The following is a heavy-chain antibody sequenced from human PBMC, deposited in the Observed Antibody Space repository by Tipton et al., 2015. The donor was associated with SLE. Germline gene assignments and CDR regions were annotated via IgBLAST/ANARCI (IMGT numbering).Heavy chain of an antibody. D-gene: IGHD2-8*01. V-gene: IGHV1-46*01. J-gene: IGHJ3*02. CDR1: GYTFTDYH. CDR2: INPSSGYA. CDR3: AREYAPGHDAFDI. Sequence: QSGPEVKKPGASMKLSCEASGYTFTDYHIHWVRQAPGQGLEWMGVINPSSGYATYGQGRVTMTGDTSTSTVYMELRSLRSDDTAVYYCAREYAPGHDAFDIWGQGTMVTVSS.